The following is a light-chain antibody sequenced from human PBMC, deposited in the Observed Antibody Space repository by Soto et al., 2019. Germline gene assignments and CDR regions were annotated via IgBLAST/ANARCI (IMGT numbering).Light chain of an antibody. CDR3: QQYGDLPFT. J-gene: IGKJ3*01. V-gene: IGKV1-33*01. CDR2: DAS. Sequence: DIQMTQSPSSLSASVGDRVTITCQASQGINNDLNWYQHKLGKAPKLLIYDASNLETGVPSRFSGSGSGTEFTFTISSLQPEDIGTYYCQQYGDLPFTCGPGTKVAIK. CDR1: QGINND.